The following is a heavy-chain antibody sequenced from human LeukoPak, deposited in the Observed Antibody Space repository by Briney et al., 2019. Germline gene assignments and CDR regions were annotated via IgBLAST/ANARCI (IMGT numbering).Heavy chain of an antibody. CDR3: ARDTSMVRGLIINYYYYGMDV. CDR1: GYTLTELS. J-gene: IGHJ6*04. V-gene: IGHV1-24*01. Sequence: ASVKVSCKVSGYTLTELSMHWVRQAPGKGLEWMGGFDPEDGETIYAQKFQGRVTMTTDTSTNTAYMELRSLRSDDTAVYYCARDTSMVRGLIINYYYYGMDVWGKGTTVTVSS. CDR2: FDPEDGET. D-gene: IGHD3-10*01.